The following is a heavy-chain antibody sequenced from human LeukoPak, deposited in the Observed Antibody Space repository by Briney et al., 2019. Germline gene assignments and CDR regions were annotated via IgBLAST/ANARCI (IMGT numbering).Heavy chain of an antibody. CDR3: AKGHRFNHS. Sequence: SETLSLTCTVSGGSLRSYFFSWIRQPPGKRLEWIGYIYYSGSTNYNPSLKSRVTISVDTSKNQFSLKLSSVTAADTAVYYCAKGHRFNHSWGQGTLVTVSS. CDR2: IYYSGST. V-gene: IGHV4-59*01. CDR1: GGSLRSYF. J-gene: IGHJ4*02.